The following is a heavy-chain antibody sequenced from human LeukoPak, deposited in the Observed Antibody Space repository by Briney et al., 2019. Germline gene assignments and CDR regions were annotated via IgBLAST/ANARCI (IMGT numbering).Heavy chain of an antibody. CDR2: ISAYNGNT. Sequence: GASVKVSCKASGYSFTSYAINWVRQAPGQGLEWVGWISAYNGNTDYAQKVQGRVTMTTDASTSTAHMELVSLTSDDTAVYYCARDPLRSTWSTYNNAMDVRGQGTTVTVS. J-gene: IGHJ6*02. CDR1: GYSFTSYA. CDR3: ARDPLRSTWSTYNNAMDV. D-gene: IGHD6-13*01. V-gene: IGHV1-18*04.